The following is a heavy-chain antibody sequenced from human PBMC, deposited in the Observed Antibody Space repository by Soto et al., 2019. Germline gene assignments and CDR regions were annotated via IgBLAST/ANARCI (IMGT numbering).Heavy chain of an antibody. D-gene: IGHD3-3*01. J-gene: IGHJ4*02. CDR1: GFTFSSYS. CDR3: ARDPAKYYDFWSGYYTKGYYFDY. CDR2: ISSSSSYI. Sequence: GGSLRLSCAASGFTFSSYSMNWVRQAPGKGLEWVSSISSSSSYIYYADSVKGRFTISRDNAKNSWYLQMNSLRAEDTAVYYCARDPAKYYDFWSGYYTKGYYFDYWGQGTLVTVSS. V-gene: IGHV3-21*01.